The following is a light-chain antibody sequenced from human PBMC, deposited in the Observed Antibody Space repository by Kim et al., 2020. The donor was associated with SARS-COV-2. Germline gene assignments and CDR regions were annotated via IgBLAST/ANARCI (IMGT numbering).Light chain of an antibody. CDR1: SSDVSAYNR. J-gene: IGLJ3*02. V-gene: IGLV2-14*01. CDR2: DVS. Sequence: QSASVSGSPGQSITISCTGTSSDVSAYNRVSWYQQPPGTAPKLLIYDVSKRPSGVSNRFSGSKSGNTASLTISGLQAEDEADYYCSSYTYSTTWVFGGGTQLTVL. CDR3: SSYTYSTTWV.